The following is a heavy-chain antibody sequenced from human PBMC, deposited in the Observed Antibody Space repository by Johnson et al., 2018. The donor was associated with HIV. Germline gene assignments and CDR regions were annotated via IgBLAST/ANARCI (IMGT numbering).Heavy chain of an antibody. J-gene: IGHJ3*02. V-gene: IGHV3-30*04. CDR1: GFTFSSYA. CDR2: ISYDGSNK. D-gene: IGHD3-10*01. Sequence: QVQLVESGGGVVQPGRSLRLSCAASGFTFSSYAMHWVRQAPGKGLEWVAVISYDGSNKYYADSVKGRFTISRDNSKNTLYLQMNSLRAEDTAVYYCARPRGGEGSGSYAFDIWGQGTMVTVSS. CDR3: ARPRGGEGSGSYAFDI.